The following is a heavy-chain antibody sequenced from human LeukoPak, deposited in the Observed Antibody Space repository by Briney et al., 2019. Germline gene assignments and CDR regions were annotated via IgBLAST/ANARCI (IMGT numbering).Heavy chain of an antibody. V-gene: IGHV4-30-2*01. Sequence: SETLSLTCAVSGGSISSGGYSWSWIRQPPGKGLEWIGYIYHSGSTYYNPSLKSRVTISVDRSKNQFSLRLRSVTAADTAVYYCARGGSSWYWDYWGQGTLVTVSS. J-gene: IGHJ4*02. CDR1: GGSISSGGYS. D-gene: IGHD6-13*01. CDR3: ARGGSSWYWDY. CDR2: IYHSGST.